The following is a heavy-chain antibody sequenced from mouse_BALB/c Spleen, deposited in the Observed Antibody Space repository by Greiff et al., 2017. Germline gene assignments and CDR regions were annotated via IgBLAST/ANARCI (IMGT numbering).Heavy chain of an antibody. Sequence: EVQLVESGGDLVKPGGSLKLSCAASGFTFSSYDMSWVRQTPDKGLEWVATISSGGSYTYYPDSVTGRFTISRDNAKNTLYLQMSSLKTEDTAMYYCARRGATTVVADYAMDYWGQGTSVTVSS. CDR1: GFTFSSYD. V-gene: IGHV5-6*01. J-gene: IGHJ4*01. CDR2: ISSGGSYT. CDR3: ARRGATTVVADYAMDY. D-gene: IGHD1-1*01.